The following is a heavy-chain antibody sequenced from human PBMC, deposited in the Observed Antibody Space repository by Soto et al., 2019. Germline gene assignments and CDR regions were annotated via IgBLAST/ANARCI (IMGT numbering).Heavy chain of an antibody. CDR1: GYTFINFG. V-gene: IGHV1-18*04. J-gene: IGHJ6*02. Sequence: ASVKVSCKASGYTFINFGISWVRQAPGQGLEWMGWISGDNGNTNYARKFQGRVALTTDTSTNTAYMELRSLRFDDTAVYYCARERVAEAGTTFDYYYTGMDVWGQGTTVTVSS. CDR2: ISGDNGNT. CDR3: ARERVAEAGTTFDYYYTGMDV. D-gene: IGHD6-19*01.